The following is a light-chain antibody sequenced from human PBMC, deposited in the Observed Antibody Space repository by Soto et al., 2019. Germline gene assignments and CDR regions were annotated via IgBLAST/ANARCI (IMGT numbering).Light chain of an antibody. CDR2: DAS. V-gene: IGKV1-33*01. Sequence: DIQMTQSPSSLSASVGDRVTITCQASQNINNYLNWYQQKPGRAPKLLIYDASNLEAGVPSRFRGSGSGTDFTFTISRLQPEDIATYYCQQYGSSPRTFGQGTKVDIK. CDR3: QQYGSSPRT. J-gene: IGKJ1*01. CDR1: QNINNY.